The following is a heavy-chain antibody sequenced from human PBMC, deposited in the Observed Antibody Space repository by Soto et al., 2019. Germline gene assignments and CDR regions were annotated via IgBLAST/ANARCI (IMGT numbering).Heavy chain of an antibody. CDR3: ASYNWPATSDY. CDR1: GLSLNSLW. CDR2: INGNGRST. Sequence: EVQLVESGGGLVQPGGSLRLSCAATGLSLNSLWMYWIRPSPGGGLQWISGINGNGRSTRYVDSVSGRFTISRDNAQNTLYLQMNSLRAEDTAIYYCASYNWPATSDYWGQGTPVTVSS. V-gene: IGHV3-74*01. D-gene: IGHD1-20*01. J-gene: IGHJ4*02.